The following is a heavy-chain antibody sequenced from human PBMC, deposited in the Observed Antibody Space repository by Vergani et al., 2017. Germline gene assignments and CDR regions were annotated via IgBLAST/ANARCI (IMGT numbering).Heavy chain of an antibody. CDR1: GFTFSSYA. D-gene: IGHD5-12*01. CDR2: ISYDGSNK. CDR3: ARDRGGYSGYDSFDY. V-gene: IGHV3-30-3*01. Sequence: VQLVESGGGLVKPGGSLRLSCAASGFTFSSYAMHWVRQAPGKGLEWVAVISYDGSNKYYADSVKGRFTISRDNSKNTLYLQMNSLRAEDTAVYYCARDRGGYSGYDSFDYWGQGTLVTVSS. J-gene: IGHJ4*02.